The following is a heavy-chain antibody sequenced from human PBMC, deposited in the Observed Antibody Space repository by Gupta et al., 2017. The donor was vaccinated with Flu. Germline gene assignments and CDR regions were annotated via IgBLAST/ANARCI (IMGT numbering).Heavy chain of an antibody. J-gene: IGHJ4*02. V-gene: IGHV3-23*05. Sequence: EVQVLKSGGRRVQAGGSLRSSCAASGFTFSDFSMTWVRQAPGKGLEWVSAIYRCGGKAHDADSEKVRFTVSRDNAKNRVHLQMKSLRVEDTATYYCAKGLGPYVNHPDHWGQGTVVTVSS. CDR1: GFTFSDFS. CDR2: IYRCGGKA. CDR3: AKGLGPYVNHPDH. D-gene: IGHD3-16*01.